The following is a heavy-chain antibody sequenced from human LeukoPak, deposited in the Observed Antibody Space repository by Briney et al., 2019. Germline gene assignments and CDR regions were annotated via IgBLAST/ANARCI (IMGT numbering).Heavy chain of an antibody. V-gene: IGHV3-30*03. D-gene: IGHD2-2*01. Sequence: GGSLRLSCAASGFTFSSYGMHWVRQAPGKGLEWVAVISYDGSNKYYADSVKGRFTISRDNSKNTLYLQMNSLRAEDTAVYYCARNLIVVVPAAMALAFDYWGQGTLVTVSS. CDR2: ISYDGSNK. CDR3: ARNLIVVVPAAMALAFDY. J-gene: IGHJ4*02. CDR1: GFTFSSYG.